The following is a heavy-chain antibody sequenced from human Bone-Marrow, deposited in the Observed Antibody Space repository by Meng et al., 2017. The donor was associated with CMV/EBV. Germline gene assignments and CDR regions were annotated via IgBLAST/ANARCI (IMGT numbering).Heavy chain of an antibody. CDR1: GITFSSYA. CDR2: ISGSGETT. V-gene: IGHV3-23*01. CDR3: AKDRTLFGLVSDY. Sequence: GEFQMISCATSGITFSSYAMHWVRQATGKGLKWFSGISGSGETTYYVDSVKGRFTISRVNSKNTIYLQMHRLRAEDAAVYYCAKDRTLFGLVSDYWGQGALVTFSS. J-gene: IGHJ4*02. D-gene: IGHD3/OR15-3a*01.